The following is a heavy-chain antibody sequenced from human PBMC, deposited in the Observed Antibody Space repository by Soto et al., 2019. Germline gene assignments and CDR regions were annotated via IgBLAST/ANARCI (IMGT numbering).Heavy chain of an antibody. CDR2: TIPILGIA. Sequence: SVKVSCKASGGTFSSYTISWVRQAPGQGLEWMGRTIPILGIANYAQKFQGRVTITADKSTSTAYMELSSLRSEDTAVYYCARDRGSSSWRPSTTEYFQHWGQGTLVTVSS. D-gene: IGHD6-13*01. V-gene: IGHV1-69*04. J-gene: IGHJ1*01. CDR1: GGTFSSYT. CDR3: ARDRGSSSWRPSTTEYFQH.